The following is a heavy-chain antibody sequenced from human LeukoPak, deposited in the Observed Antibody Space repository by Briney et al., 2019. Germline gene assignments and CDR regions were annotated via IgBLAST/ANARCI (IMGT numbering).Heavy chain of an antibody. Sequence: GGSLRLSCAASGFTFSSYWMHWVRQAPGEGLVWVSRINSDGSSTSYADSVKGRFTISRDNAKNTLYLQMNSLRAEDTAVYYCASGYTYYYYYMDVWGKGTTVTVSS. CDR1: GFTFSSYW. CDR3: ASGYTYYYYYMDV. D-gene: IGHD5-12*01. J-gene: IGHJ6*03. CDR2: INSDGSST. V-gene: IGHV3-74*01.